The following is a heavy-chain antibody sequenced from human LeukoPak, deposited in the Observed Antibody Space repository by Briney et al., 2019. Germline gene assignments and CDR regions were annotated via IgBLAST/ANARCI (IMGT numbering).Heavy chain of an antibody. CDR3: AKDTSDYSYYYYMDV. V-gene: IGHV3-74*01. CDR2: INTDGSNT. D-gene: IGHD4-11*01. J-gene: IGHJ6*03. CDR1: GFTFSGYY. Sequence: GGSLRLSCATSGFTFSGYYMHWVRQTPGKGLVWLSRINTDGSNTDYADSVKGRFTISRDNSKNTLYLQMNSLRAEDTAVYYCAKDTSDYSYYYYMDVWGKGTTVTVSS.